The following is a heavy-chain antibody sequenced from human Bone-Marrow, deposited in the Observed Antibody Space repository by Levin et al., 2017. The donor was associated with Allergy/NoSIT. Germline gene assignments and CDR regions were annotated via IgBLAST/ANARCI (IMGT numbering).Heavy chain of an antibody. J-gene: IGHJ5*02. D-gene: IGHD3-3*01. CDR2: IYSDDDK. CDR3: AHIHYDFWTGHYSWFDP. CDR1: GFSLSTTGVG. Sequence: QTLSLTCTFSGFSLSTTGVGVGWIRQPPGKALDWLALIYSDDDKRYSPSPKSRLIITKDTSKNQVVLTMTNMDPVDTATYFCAHIHYDFWTGHYSWFDPWGQGTLVIVSS. V-gene: IGHV2-5*02.